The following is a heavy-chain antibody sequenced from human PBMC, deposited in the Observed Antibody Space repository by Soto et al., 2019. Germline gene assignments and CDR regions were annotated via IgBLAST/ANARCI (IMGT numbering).Heavy chain of an antibody. CDR1: GFTFSSYA. D-gene: IGHD6-13*01. CDR2: ISGSGGST. V-gene: IGHV3-23*01. CDR3: AKHFVLQQQLAPDAFDI. J-gene: IGHJ3*02. Sequence: GGSLRLSCAASGFTFSSYAMSWVRQAPGKGLEWVSAISGSGGSTYYADSVKGRFTISRDNSKNTLYLQMNSLRAEDTAVYYCAKHFVLQQQLAPDAFDIWGQGTMVTVS.